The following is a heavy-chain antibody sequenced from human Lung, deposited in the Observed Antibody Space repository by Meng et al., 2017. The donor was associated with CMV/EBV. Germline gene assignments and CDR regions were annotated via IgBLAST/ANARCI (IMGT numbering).Heavy chain of an antibody. V-gene: IGHV1-18*01. CDR1: GYALTNYG. CDR2: ISAYNGNT. Sequence: QAQLGQSGGDGKMPGATGQSSCMSSGYALTNYGITWVRQAPGKGLGWMGWISAYNGNTNYAQTLQGRLTLTTDTSTSTAYMELRSLRSDDTAVYYCARVEVGITSGDYWGQGTLVTVSS. CDR3: ARVEVGITSGDY. D-gene: IGHD1-26*01. J-gene: IGHJ4*02.